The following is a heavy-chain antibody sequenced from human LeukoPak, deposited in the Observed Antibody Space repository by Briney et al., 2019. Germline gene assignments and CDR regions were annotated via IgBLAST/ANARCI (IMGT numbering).Heavy chain of an antibody. CDR2: IVVGSGNT. V-gene: IGHV1-58*01. CDR3: AAGDRHSSGWHWFDP. J-gene: IGHJ5*02. Sequence: VKVSCNASGFXFTSSAVQWVRQARGQRLEWIGWIVVGSGNTNYAQKFQERVTITRDMSTSTAYMELSSLRSEDTAVYYCAAGDRHSSGWHWFDPWGQGTLVTVSS. D-gene: IGHD6-19*01. CDR1: GFXFTSSA.